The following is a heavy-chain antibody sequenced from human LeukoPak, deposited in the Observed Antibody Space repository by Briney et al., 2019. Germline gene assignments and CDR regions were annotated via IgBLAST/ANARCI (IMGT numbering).Heavy chain of an antibody. CDR2: INAGNGNT. V-gene: IGHV1-3*01. Sequence: GASVKVSCKASGYTFTSYAMHWVRQAPGQRLEWMGWINAGNGNTKYSQKFQGRVTITRDTSASTAYMELSSLRSEDTAVYYCAREIGGYDFVDYWGQGTLVTVSS. CDR3: AREIGGYDFVDY. D-gene: IGHD5-12*01. CDR1: GYTFTSYA. J-gene: IGHJ4*02.